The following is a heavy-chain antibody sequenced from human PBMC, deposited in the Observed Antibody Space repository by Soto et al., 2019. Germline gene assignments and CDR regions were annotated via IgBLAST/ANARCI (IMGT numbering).Heavy chain of an antibody. J-gene: IGHJ4*02. CDR1: GFTVSSNY. CDR2: IYSGGRT. CDR3: ASPPRATVTDNIFDF. Sequence: GGSLRLSCAASGFTVSSNYMTWVRQAAGKGLEWVSVIYSGGRTYYADSVKGRFTISRDNSKNTLYLQMSSLRAEDTAVYYCASPPRATVTDNIFDFWGQGTLVTVSS. D-gene: IGHD4-17*01. V-gene: IGHV3-53*01.